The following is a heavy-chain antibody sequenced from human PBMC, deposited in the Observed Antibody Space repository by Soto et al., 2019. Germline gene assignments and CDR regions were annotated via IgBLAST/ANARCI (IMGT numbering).Heavy chain of an antibody. CDR3: ARGDIAAADKFDP. V-gene: IGHV4-59*01. Sequence: SETLSLTCTVSGGSISSYYWSWIRQPPGKGLEWIGYIYYSGSTNYNPSLKSRVTISVDTSKNQFSLKPSSVTAADTAVYYCARGDIAAADKFDPWGQGTLVTVSS. D-gene: IGHD6-13*01. CDR2: IYYSGST. CDR1: GGSISSYY. J-gene: IGHJ5*02.